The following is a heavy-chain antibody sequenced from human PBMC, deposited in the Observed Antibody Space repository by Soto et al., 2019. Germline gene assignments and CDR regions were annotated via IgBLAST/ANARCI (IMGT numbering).Heavy chain of an antibody. Sequence: SETLSLTCTVSGGYISSYYWSWIRQPPGKGLEWIGYIYYSGSTNYNPSLKSRVTISVDTSKNQFSLKLSSVTAADTAVYYCARDRGDYGDAFTFDPWGQGTLVTVSS. D-gene: IGHD4-17*01. J-gene: IGHJ5*02. CDR1: GGYISSYY. CDR3: ARDRGDYGDAFTFDP. V-gene: IGHV4-59*01. CDR2: IYYSGST.